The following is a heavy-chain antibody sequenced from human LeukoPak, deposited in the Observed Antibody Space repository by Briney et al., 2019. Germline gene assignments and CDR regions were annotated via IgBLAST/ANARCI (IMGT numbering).Heavy chain of an antibody. CDR1: GFTFSSYS. Sequence: GGSLRLSCAASGFTFSSYSMNWVRQAPGKGLEWVSSISSSSSYIYYADSVKGRFTISRDNSKYSLYLQMNNLRNEDTALYYCAKDRPIFGGGYMDVWGKGTTVTVSS. CDR2: ISSSSSYI. CDR3: AKDRPIFGGGYMDV. V-gene: IGHV3-21*04. D-gene: IGHD3-3*01. J-gene: IGHJ6*03.